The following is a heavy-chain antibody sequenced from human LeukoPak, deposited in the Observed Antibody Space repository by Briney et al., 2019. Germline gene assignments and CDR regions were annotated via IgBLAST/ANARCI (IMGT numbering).Heavy chain of an antibody. Sequence: GGSLRLSCAASGFTFSSYAMSWVRQAPGKGLEWVSCISNSGSSIYYADSVKGRSTISRDNAKNSLYLQMNSLRAEDTAVYYCARDWGEELGHNYYYYGMDVWGQGTTVTVSS. CDR2: ISNSGSSI. CDR3: ARDWGEELGHNYYYYGMDV. V-gene: IGHV3-48*04. D-gene: IGHD1/OR15-1a*01. CDR1: GFTFSSYA. J-gene: IGHJ6*02.